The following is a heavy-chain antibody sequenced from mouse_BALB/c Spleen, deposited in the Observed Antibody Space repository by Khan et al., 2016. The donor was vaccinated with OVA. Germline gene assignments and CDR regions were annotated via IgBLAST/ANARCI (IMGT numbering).Heavy chain of an antibody. CDR1: GFSLSTSGMG. CDR2: IYGDDAK. V-gene: IGHV8-12*01. J-gene: IGHJ3*01. CDR3: ARSCDYGDWFAS. D-gene: IGHD2-4*01. Sequence: QVTLKESGPGILQPSQTLSLTCSFSGFSLSTSGMGVSWIRQPSGKGLEWLAHIYGDDAKRYNPSLKSRLTISKDTSRNQVFLKITSVDTADAATDYCARSCDYGDWFASWGQGTLVTVSA.